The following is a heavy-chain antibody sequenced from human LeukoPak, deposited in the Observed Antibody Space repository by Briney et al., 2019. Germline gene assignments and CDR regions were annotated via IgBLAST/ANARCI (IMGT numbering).Heavy chain of an antibody. CDR1: GYTFTGYY. Sequence: GASVKVSCKASGYTFTGYYTHWVRQAPGQGLEWMGWINPNSGGTNYAQKFQGRVTMTRDTSISTAYMELSRLRSGDTAVYYCARYILWFGELSDYYGMDVWAKGPRSPSP. V-gene: IGHV1-2*02. J-gene: IGHJ6*02. CDR2: INPNSGGT. D-gene: IGHD3-10*01. CDR3: ARYILWFGELSDYYGMDV.